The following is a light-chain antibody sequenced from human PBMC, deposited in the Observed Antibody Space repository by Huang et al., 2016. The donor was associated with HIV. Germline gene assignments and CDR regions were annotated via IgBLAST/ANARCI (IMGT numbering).Light chain of an antibody. J-gene: IGKJ2*01. CDR2: DST. CDR3: QQYNSGGT. CDR1: QSVGSN. V-gene: IGKV3-15*01. Sequence: EIVMTQSPATLSVSPGERVTLSCSASQSVGSNLAWYQHKPGQAPRLLIYDSTTRATGIPGRFSGSGSATEFTLTISSLQSEDFAVDSCQQYNSGGTFGPRTELEI.